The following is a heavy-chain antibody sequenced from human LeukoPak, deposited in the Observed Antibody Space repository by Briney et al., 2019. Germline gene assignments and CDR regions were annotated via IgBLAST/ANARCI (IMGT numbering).Heavy chain of an antibody. CDR2: ISAYNGNT. V-gene: IGHV1-18*01. Sequence: ASVKVSCEASGYTFTSYGISWVRQAPGQGLEWMGWISAYNGNTNYAQKLQGRVTMTTDTSTSTAYMELRGLRSDDTAVYYCARDVGYCSSTSCHGFDYWGQGTLVTVSS. CDR1: GYTFTSYG. D-gene: IGHD2-2*01. CDR3: ARDVGYCSSTSCHGFDY. J-gene: IGHJ4*02.